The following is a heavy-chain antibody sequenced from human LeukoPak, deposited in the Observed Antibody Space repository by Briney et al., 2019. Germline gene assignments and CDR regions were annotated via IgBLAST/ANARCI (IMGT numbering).Heavy chain of an antibody. CDR3: AREKQSGGTPFDY. Sequence: GGSLRLSCVASGFTFTGHSMHWVRQAPGKGLEWVTVVADVEKTIFYADSLKGRFTVSRDNSKNTVYLQMNSLRDEDTAVYYCAREKQSGGTPFDYWGQGSLVTVSS. V-gene: IGHV3-30*04. J-gene: IGHJ4*02. D-gene: IGHD1-26*01. CDR2: VADVEKTI. CDR1: GFTFTGHS.